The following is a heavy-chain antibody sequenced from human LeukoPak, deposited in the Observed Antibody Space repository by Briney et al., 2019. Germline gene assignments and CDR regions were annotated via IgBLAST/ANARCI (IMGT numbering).Heavy chain of an antibody. D-gene: IGHD2-15*01. CDR3: ARGRYCSGGSCLPGDY. CDR1: GGSFSGYY. Sequence: AETLSLTCAVYGGSFSGYYWSWIRQPPGKGLEWIGEINHSGSTNYNPSPKSRGTISVDTTKNQFSLTLSSVTAADTAVYYCARGRYCSGGSCLPGDYWGQGTLVTVSS. CDR2: INHSGST. J-gene: IGHJ4*02. V-gene: IGHV4-34*01.